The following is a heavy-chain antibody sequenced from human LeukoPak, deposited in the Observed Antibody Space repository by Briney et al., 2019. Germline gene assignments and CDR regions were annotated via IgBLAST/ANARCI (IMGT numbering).Heavy chain of an antibody. CDR2: IHGDGSRT. CDR1: GFTFRSYW. V-gene: IGHV3-74*03. Sequence: GGSLRLSCTASGFTFRSYWMNWVRQVPGKGLEWVSRIHGDGSRTMYADSVKGRFTISRDNTKNTLYLQMNSLRAEDTAVYYCAKDFDYYGSGSYSYWGQGTLVTVSS. J-gene: IGHJ4*02. D-gene: IGHD3-10*01. CDR3: AKDFDYYGSGSYSY.